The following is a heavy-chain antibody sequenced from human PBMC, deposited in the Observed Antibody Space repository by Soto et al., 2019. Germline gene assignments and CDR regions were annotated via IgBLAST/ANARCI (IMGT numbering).Heavy chain of an antibody. CDR3: ARDNPADRGNFDY. CDR2: TYHSGST. Sequence: PSETLSLTCTVSGDSISSGDSYWSWMRQPPGKGLEWIGFTYHSGSTYYNPSLKSRVTISVDTSKNQFSLNLSSVTAADTAVYYCARDNPADRGNFDYWGQGTLVTVSS. D-gene: IGHD3-10*01. J-gene: IGHJ4*02. V-gene: IGHV4-30-4*01. CDR1: GDSISSGDSY.